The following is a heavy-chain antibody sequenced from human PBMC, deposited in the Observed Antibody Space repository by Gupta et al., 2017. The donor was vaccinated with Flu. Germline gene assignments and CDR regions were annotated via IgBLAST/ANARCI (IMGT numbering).Heavy chain of an antibody. CDR3: ARDRCSSTSCRVRGGMDV. Sequence: QVQLVESGGGVVQPGRSLRLSCAASGFTFSSYGMHWVRQAPGKGLEWVAVIWYDGSNKYYADSVKGRFTISRDNSKNTLYLQMNSLRAEDTAVYYCARDRCSSTSCRVRGGMDVWGQGTTVTVSS. CDR1: GFTFSSYG. V-gene: IGHV3-33*01. J-gene: IGHJ6*02. CDR2: IWYDGSNK. D-gene: IGHD2-2*01.